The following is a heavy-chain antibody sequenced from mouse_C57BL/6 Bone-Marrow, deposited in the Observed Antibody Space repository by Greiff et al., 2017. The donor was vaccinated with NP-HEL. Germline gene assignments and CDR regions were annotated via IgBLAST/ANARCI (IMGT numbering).Heavy chain of an antibody. CDR1: GYAFSSYW. CDR2: IYPGDGDT. CDR3: AREGWLYYYAMDY. J-gene: IGHJ4*01. D-gene: IGHD2-3*01. V-gene: IGHV1-80*01. Sequence: QVHVKQSGAELVKPGASVKISCKASGYAFSSYWMNWVKQRPGKGLEWIGQIYPGDGDTNYNGKFKGKATLTADKSSSTAYMQLSSLTSEDSAVYFCAREGWLYYYAMDYWGQGTSVTVSS.